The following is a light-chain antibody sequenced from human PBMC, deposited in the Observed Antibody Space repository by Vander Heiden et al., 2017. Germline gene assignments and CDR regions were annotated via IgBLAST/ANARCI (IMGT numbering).Light chain of an antibody. V-gene: IGKV3-15*01. Sequence: IVMTQSPASLAVSPGERATLSCRASQSVTSNLAWYQQKPGQAPRLLIYGASTTATGIPARFSGSGSGTEFTLTSSSLQSEDVAVYYCQQYNNWPLYTFGQGTKLEIK. CDR2: GAS. CDR3: QQYNNWPLYT. J-gene: IGKJ2*01. CDR1: QSVTSN.